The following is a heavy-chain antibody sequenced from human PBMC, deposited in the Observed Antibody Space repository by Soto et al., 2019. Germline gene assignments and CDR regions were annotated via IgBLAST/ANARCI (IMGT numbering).Heavy chain of an antibody. Sequence: PGGSLRLSCTSSTISINVHGIQWVRQAPAKGLEWLAFISNDGRVQYYADSVKGRFTISRDYSKNTVDLQMNSLRNEETAVYYCAGDIWSGDYKWFEDWGPGTLVAVSS. CDR1: TISINVHG. D-gene: IGHD3-3*01. V-gene: IGHV3-30*03. J-gene: IGHJ5*02. CDR3: AGDIWSGDYKWFED. CDR2: ISNDGRVQ.